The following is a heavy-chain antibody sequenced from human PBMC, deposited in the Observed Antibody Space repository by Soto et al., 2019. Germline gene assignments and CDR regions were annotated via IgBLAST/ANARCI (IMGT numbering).Heavy chain of an antibody. V-gene: IGHV4-31*03. CDR2: TFHSGST. CDR1: GGAISSGGYH. Sequence: PAETLSLTCNVSGGAISSGGYHWGWIRQYPGKGLEWIGHTFHSGSTNYNPSLQSRLTISVDTSKNQFSLHLISVTAADTAVYFGARGGVVMTHFDSCGQASRVTVHS. J-gene: IGHJ4*02. D-gene: IGHD3-3*01. CDR3: ARGGVVMTHFDS.